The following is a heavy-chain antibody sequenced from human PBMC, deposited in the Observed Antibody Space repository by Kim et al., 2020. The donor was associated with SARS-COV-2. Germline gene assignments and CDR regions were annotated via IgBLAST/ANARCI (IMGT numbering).Heavy chain of an antibody. Sequence: SETLSLTCTVSGGSISSYYWSWIRQPPGKGLEWIGYIYYSGSTNYNPSLKSRVTISVDTSKNQFSLKLSSVTAADTAVYYCAREIRDYYDSSGYFDYWGQGTLVTVSS. CDR2: IYYSGST. D-gene: IGHD3-22*01. CDR3: AREIRDYYDSSGYFDY. J-gene: IGHJ4*02. CDR1: GGSISSYY. V-gene: IGHV4-59*01.